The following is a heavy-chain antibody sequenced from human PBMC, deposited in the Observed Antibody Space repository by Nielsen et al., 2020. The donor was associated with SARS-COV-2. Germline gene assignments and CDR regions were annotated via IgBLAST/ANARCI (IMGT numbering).Heavy chain of an antibody. D-gene: IGHD3-3*01. V-gene: IGHV4-59*12. CDR2: IYYSGST. CDR1: GGSISSYY. CDR3: ARGLPIRCLEWLPTPFDY. Sequence: SETLSLTCTVSGGSISSYYWSWIRQPPGKGLEWIGYIYYSGSTYYNPSLKSRVTISVDTSKNQFSLKLSSVTAADTAVYYCARGLPIRCLEWLPTPFDYWGQGTLVTVSS. J-gene: IGHJ4*02.